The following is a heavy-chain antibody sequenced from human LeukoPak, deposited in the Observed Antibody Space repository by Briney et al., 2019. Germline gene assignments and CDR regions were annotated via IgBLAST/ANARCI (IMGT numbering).Heavy chain of an antibody. Sequence: GGSLRLFCAASGFTFRSYSMIWVRQAPGKGLEWVSSISSSSSYIYYADSAKGRFTISRDNAKNSLYLQMHSLRAEDTAVYYCARPYYYGSGSPENDYWGQGTLVTVSS. D-gene: IGHD3-10*01. J-gene: IGHJ4*02. CDR3: ARPYYYGSGSPENDY. V-gene: IGHV3-21*01. CDR2: ISSSSSYI. CDR1: GFTFRSYS.